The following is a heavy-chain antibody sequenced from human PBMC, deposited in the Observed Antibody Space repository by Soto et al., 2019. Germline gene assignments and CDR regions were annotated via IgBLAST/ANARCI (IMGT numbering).Heavy chain of an antibody. Sequence: GGSLRLSCAASGFTFSSYGMHWVRQAPGKGLEWVAVISYDGSNKYYADSVKDRFTISRDNSKNTLYLQMNSLRAEDTAVYYCARGTYYYDSSGYYTEGDFDYWGQGTLVTVSS. J-gene: IGHJ4*02. CDR2: ISYDGSNK. D-gene: IGHD3-22*01. V-gene: IGHV3-30*03. CDR1: GFTFSSYG. CDR3: ARGTYYYDSSGYYTEGDFDY.